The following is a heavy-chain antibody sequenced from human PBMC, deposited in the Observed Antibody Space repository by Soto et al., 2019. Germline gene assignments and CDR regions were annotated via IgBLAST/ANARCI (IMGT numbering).Heavy chain of an antibody. Sequence: PSETLSLTCAVYGGSFSGYYWSWIRQPPGKGLEWIGEINHSGSTNYNPSLKSRVTISVDTSKNQFSLKLSSVTAADTAVYYCARELRLEVWGQGTTVTVSS. V-gene: IGHV4-34*01. CDR2: INHSGST. D-gene: IGHD1-1*01. J-gene: IGHJ6*02. CDR1: GGSFSGYY. CDR3: ARELRLEV.